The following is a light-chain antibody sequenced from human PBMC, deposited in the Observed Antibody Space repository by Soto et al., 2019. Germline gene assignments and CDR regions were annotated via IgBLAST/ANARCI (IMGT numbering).Light chain of an antibody. V-gene: IGKV1-39*01. CDR3: QQSYSTPT. Sequence: DIQVTQSPSSLSASVGDRVTITCRASQSIGTYLNWYHQKPGKAPQLLIYGASTLQSGVPSRFSASGSGTHFTLTINSLQPEDFGTYSCQQSYSTPTFGQGTKGEIK. J-gene: IGKJ1*01. CDR1: QSIGTY. CDR2: GAS.